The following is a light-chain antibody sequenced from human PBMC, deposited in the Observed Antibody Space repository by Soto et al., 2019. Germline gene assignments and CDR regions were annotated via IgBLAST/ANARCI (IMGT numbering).Light chain of an antibody. CDR2: GAS. CDR1: QSVSSSY. CDR3: QQYDSSFT. J-gene: IGKJ3*01. Sequence: EIVLTQSPGTLSLSPGERATLSCRASQSVSSSYLACYQQKPGQAPSLLIYGASSRATGIPDRCSGSGSGSAFTLTISRLEPEAFAVYYCQQYDSSFTFGPGTKVDIK. V-gene: IGKV3-20*01.